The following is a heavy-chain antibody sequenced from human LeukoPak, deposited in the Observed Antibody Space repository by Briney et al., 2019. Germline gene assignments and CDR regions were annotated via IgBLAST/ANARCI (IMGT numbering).Heavy chain of an antibody. V-gene: IGHV4-39*07. CDR2: INHSGST. CDR1: GGSISSNSYY. D-gene: IGHD3-9*01. Sequence: SETLSLTCTVSGGSISSNSYYWGWIRQPPGKGLEWIGEINHSGSTNYNPSLKSRVTISVDTSKNQFSLKLSSVTAADTAVYYCARRIYYDILTGYYVPFDYWGQGTLVTVSS. CDR3: ARRIYYDILTGYYVPFDY. J-gene: IGHJ4*02.